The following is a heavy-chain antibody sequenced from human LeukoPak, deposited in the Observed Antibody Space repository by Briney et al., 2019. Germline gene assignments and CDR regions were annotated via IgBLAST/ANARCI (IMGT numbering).Heavy chain of an antibody. J-gene: IGHJ5*02. CDR3: ARDASAPGVVVVPAASYNWFDP. CDR2: INPNSGGT. D-gene: IGHD2-2*01. Sequence: ASVKVSCKASGYTFTGYYMHWVRQAPGQGLEWMGWINPNSGGTNYAQKFQGRVTMTRDTSISTAYMELSRLRSDDTAVCYCARDASAPGVVVVPAASYNWFDPWGQGTLVTVSS. CDR1: GYTFTGYY. V-gene: IGHV1-2*02.